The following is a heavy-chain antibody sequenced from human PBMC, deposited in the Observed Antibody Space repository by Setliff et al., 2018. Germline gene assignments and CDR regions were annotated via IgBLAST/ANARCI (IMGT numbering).Heavy chain of an antibody. D-gene: IGHD7-27*01. J-gene: IGHJ6*03. V-gene: IGHV3-11*04. CDR1: GFTFSDYY. CDR3: ASIDWGENFYNTDV. Sequence: GGSLRLSCGASGFTFSDYYMNWIRQAPGKGLEWVSYISTSGNTVEYVDSVKGRFTISRDNAKNTLYLQMNSLRGEDTAVYFCASIDWGENFYNTDVWGKGTTVTVSS. CDR2: ISTSGNTV.